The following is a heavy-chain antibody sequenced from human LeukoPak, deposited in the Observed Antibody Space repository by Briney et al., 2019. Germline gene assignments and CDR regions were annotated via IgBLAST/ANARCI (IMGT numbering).Heavy chain of an antibody. CDR2: IRGSGGST. D-gene: IGHD6-19*01. J-gene: IGHJ4*02. CDR1: GFTFSSYA. CDR3: AKASGWLDPFDY. V-gene: IGHV3-23*01. Sequence: GGSLRLSCAASGFTFSSYAMSWVRQAPGRGLEWVSAIRGSGGSTYYADSVKGRFTISRDNSKNTLYLQMNSLRAGDTAVYYCAKASGWLDPFDYWGQGTLVTVSS.